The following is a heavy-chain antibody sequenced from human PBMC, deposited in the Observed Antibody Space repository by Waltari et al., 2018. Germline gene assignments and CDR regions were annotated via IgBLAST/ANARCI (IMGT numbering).Heavy chain of an antibody. CDR2: INHSGST. Sequence: QVQLQQGGAGLLKPSEPLSLSCAVDGGSVSGHYWGWIRQPPGKGLEWIGEINHSGSTNYNPSLKSRVTISVDTSKNQFSLKLSSVTAADTAVYYCARGFWSGYPHWGQGTLVTVSS. CDR1: GGSVSGHY. D-gene: IGHD3-3*01. J-gene: IGHJ4*02. CDR3: ARGFWSGYPH. V-gene: IGHV4-34*01.